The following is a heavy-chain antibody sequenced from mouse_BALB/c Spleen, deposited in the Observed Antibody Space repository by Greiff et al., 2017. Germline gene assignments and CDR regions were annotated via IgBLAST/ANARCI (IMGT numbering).Heavy chain of an antibody. CDR1: GFTFSSFG. CDR2: ISSGSSTI. Sequence: EVMLVESGGGLVQPGGSRKLSCAASGFTFSSFGMHWVRQAPEKGLEWVAYISSGSSTIYYADTVKGRFTISRDNPKNTLFLQMTSLRSEDTAMYYCARSEITTAPHYWGQGTTLTGSS. V-gene: IGHV5-17*02. D-gene: IGHD1-2*01. J-gene: IGHJ2*01. CDR3: ARSEITTAPHY.